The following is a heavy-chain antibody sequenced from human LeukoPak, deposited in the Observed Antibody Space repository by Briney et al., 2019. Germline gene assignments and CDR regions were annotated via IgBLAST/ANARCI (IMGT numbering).Heavy chain of an antibody. Sequence: PGGSLRLSCAASGFTFSSYAMSWVRQAPGKGLEWVSAISGSGGSTYYADSVKGRFTISRDNSKNTLYLQMNSLRAEHTAVYYCAKDPNYYDTNWFDPWGQGTLVTVSS. CDR3: AKDPNYYDTNWFDP. CDR1: GFTFSSYA. CDR2: ISGSGGST. V-gene: IGHV3-23*01. J-gene: IGHJ5*02. D-gene: IGHD3-22*01.